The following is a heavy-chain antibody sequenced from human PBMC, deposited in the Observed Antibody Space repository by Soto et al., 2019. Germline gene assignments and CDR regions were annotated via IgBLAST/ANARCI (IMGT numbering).Heavy chain of an antibody. Sequence: PGGSLRLSCAASGFTFSSYAMSWVRQAPGKGLEWVSAISGSGGSTYYADSVKGRFTISRDNSKNTLYLQMNSLRAEDTAVYYCAKDRVLDTVTTWGPLDYCGQGTLVTVSS. D-gene: IGHD4-17*01. CDR1: GFTFSSYA. CDR3: AKDRVLDTVTTWGPLDY. J-gene: IGHJ4*02. V-gene: IGHV3-23*01. CDR2: ISGSGGST.